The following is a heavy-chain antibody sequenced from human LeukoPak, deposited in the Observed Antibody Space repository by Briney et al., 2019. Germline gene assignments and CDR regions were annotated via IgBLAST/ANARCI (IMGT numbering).Heavy chain of an antibody. CDR1: GYTFTAIY. D-gene: IGHD7-27*01. J-gene: IGHJ4*02. V-gene: IGHV1-2*02. Sequence: ASVKVSCKASGYTFTAIYIHWVRQTPGQGLEWIGWINPNSGGTNFAQKFQGRVTMTRDTSISTAYMELSRLGSDDTAVYYCARGPATGDFDYWGQGTLVTVSS. CDR3: ARGPATGDFDY. CDR2: INPNSGGT.